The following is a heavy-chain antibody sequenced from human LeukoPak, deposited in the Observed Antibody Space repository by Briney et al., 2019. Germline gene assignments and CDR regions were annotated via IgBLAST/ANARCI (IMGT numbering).Heavy chain of an antibody. D-gene: IGHD1-26*01. Sequence: PGGSLRLSCAASGFTFSDYNMHWVRQAPGKGLVWVSRISAGGDTTTYADSVKGRFTISRDNARNTLYLQMNSLRAEDTAVYYCASGGSGTYDYWGQGTLVTVSS. CDR2: ISAGGDTT. V-gene: IGHV3-74*01. CDR3: ASGGSGTYDY. J-gene: IGHJ4*02. CDR1: GFTFSDYN.